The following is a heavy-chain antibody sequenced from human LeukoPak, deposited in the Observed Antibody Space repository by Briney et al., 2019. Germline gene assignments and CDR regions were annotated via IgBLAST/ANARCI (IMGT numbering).Heavy chain of an antibody. V-gene: IGHV5-51*01. CDR2: IYPGDSDT. CDR3: ARHGSSSNRPNGFDP. CDR1: GYSFTSYW. J-gene: IGHJ5*02. Sequence: GESLKISCKGSGYSFTSYWIGWVRQMPGKGLEWMGIIYPGDSDTRYSPSFQGQVTISADKSISTAYLQWSSLKASDTAMYYCARHGSSSNRPNGFDPWGQGTLVNVSS. D-gene: IGHD6-6*01.